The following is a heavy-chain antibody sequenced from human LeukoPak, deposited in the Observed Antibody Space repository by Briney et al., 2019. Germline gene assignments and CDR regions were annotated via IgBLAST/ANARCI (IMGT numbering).Heavy chain of an antibody. CDR3: ATSKGSPYCGGDCYSDAFDI. V-gene: IGHV3-23*01. D-gene: IGHD2-21*02. CDR1: GFTFSSYA. J-gene: IGHJ3*02. Sequence: GGSLRLSCVASGFTFSSYAMSWVRQAPGKGLEWVSAISGSGGSTYYADSVKGRFTISRDNSKNTLYLQMNSLRAEDTAVYYCATSKGSPYCGGDCYSDAFDIWGQGTMVTVSS. CDR2: ISGSGGST.